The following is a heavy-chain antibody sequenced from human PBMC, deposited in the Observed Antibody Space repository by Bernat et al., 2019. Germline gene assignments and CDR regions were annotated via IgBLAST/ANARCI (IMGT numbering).Heavy chain of an antibody. CDR1: GFTFSSYG. V-gene: IGHV3-30*18. D-gene: IGHD3-22*01. J-gene: IGHJ6*02. Sequence: QVQLVESGGGVVQPGRSLRLSCAASGFTFSSYGMHWVRQAPGKGLDWVAVISYDGSNKYYADSVKGRFTISRDNSKNTLYLQMNSLRAEDTAVYYCAKDLYYYDSSGYRSTDYYGMDVWGQGTTVTVSS. CDR2: ISYDGSNK. CDR3: AKDLYYYDSSGYRSTDYYGMDV.